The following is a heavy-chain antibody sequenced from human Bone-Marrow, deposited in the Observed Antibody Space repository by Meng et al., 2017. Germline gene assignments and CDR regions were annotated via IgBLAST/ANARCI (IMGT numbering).Heavy chain of an antibody. Sequence: GGSLRLSCAASGFTFDLYGMHWVRQAPGKGLEWVSGLLLDTGGIGYADSVKGRFTISRDSAKNSVYLQMNSLRPDDTALYYCTKDLVPGGADVWGQGTTVTVSS. CDR3: TKDLVPGGADV. V-gene: IGHV3-9*01. J-gene: IGHJ6*02. D-gene: IGHD4/OR15-4a*01. CDR1: GFTFDLYG. CDR2: LLLDTGGI.